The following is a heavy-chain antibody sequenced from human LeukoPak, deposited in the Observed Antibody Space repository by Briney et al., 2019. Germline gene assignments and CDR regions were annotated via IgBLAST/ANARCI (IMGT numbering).Heavy chain of an antibody. CDR2: IWYDGSNK. Sequence: GGSLRLSCAASGFTFSSYGMHWVRQAPGKGLEWVAVIWYDGSNKYYADSVKGRFTISRDNSKNTLYLQMNSLRAEDTAVYYCAREKGDWNYPIAYWGQGPLVTVS. D-gene: IGHD1-7*01. CDR1: GFTFSSYG. J-gene: IGHJ4*02. CDR3: AREKGDWNYPIAY. V-gene: IGHV3-33*01.